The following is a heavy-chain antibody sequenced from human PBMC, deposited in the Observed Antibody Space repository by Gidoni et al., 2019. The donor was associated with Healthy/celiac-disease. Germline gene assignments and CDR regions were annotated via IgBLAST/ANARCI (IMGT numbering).Heavy chain of an antibody. Sequence: QVQLVQSGAEVKKPGASVKVSCTASGYTFTSYYRHWVRQAPGQGLEWMGIINPSGGSTSYAQKFQGRVTMTRDTSTSTVYMELSSLRSEDTAVYYCARAYSSGWCQFDYWGQGTLVTVSS. CDR2: INPSGGST. CDR3: ARAYSSGWCQFDY. J-gene: IGHJ4*02. D-gene: IGHD6-19*01. V-gene: IGHV1-46*01. CDR1: GYTFTSYY.